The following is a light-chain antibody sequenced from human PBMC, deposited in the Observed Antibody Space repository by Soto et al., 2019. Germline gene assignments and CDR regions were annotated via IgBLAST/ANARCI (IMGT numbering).Light chain of an antibody. Sequence: QSALAQPASMSGSPGQSITISCTGTSSDVGAYNYVSWYQQHPGKAPKLMICDVSNRPSGVSNRFSGSKSGNTASLTISGLQAEDEADYYCSSYTSSSTLVFGTGTKLTVL. CDR2: DVS. J-gene: IGLJ1*01. CDR1: SSDVGAYNY. CDR3: SSYTSSSTLV. V-gene: IGLV2-14*01.